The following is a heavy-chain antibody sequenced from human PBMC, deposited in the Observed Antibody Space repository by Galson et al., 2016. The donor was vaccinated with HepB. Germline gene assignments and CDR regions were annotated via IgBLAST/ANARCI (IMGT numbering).Heavy chain of an antibody. CDR1: GYTFTTYW. CDR3: ARNLGFLELLSSNNDAFDV. CDR2: VYPGDSDV. J-gene: IGHJ3*01. Sequence: QSGAEVKKPGESLKISCKASGYTFTTYWIAWVRQMPGKGLEWMGLVYPGDSDVRYSPSFQGQVTISADNSISTTYLQWGSLNASDSAIYYCARNLGFLELLSSNNDAFDVWGQGTLVTVSS. V-gene: IGHV5-51*01. D-gene: IGHD3-3*01.